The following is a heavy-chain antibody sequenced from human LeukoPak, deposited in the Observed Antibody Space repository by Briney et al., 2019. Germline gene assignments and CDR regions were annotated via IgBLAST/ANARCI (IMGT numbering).Heavy chain of an antibody. CDR1: GFTFSSYG. CDR2: IRYDGSNK. Sequence: GGSLRLSCAASGFTFSSYGMHWVRQAPGKGLEWVAFIRYDGSNKYYADSVKGRFTISRDNSKNTLYLQMNSLRAEDTALYYCARATRIAVAEFFFDYWGQGTLVTVSS. V-gene: IGHV3-30*02. CDR3: ARATRIAVAEFFFDY. J-gene: IGHJ4*02. D-gene: IGHD6-13*01.